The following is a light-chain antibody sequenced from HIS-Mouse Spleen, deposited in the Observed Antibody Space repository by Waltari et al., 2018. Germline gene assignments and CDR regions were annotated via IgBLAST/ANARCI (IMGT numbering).Light chain of an antibody. V-gene: IGKV1-9*01. CDR1: QGISSY. CDR3: QQLNSYPPT. CDR2: AAS. Sequence: DIQLTQSPSFLSASVGDRVPITCRASQGISSYLACYQQKPGKAPKLLIYAASTLQSGVPSRFSGSGSGTEFTLTISSLQPEDFATYYCQQLNSYPPTFGQGTKVEIK. J-gene: IGKJ1*01.